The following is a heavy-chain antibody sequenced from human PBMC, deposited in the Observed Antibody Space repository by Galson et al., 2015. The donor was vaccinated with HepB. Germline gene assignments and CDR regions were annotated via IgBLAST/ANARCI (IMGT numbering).Heavy chain of an antibody. J-gene: IGHJ4*02. Sequence: SVKVSCKASGYTFTGYYMHWVRQAPGQGLEWMGWINPNSGGTNYAQKFQGWVTMTRDTSISTAYMELSRLRSDDTAVYYCARDWGNSRGYSGYEASYYFDYWGQGTLVTVSS. CDR1: GYTFTGYY. D-gene: IGHD5-12*01. CDR2: INPNSGGT. V-gene: IGHV1-2*04. CDR3: ARDWGNSRGYSGYEASYYFDY.